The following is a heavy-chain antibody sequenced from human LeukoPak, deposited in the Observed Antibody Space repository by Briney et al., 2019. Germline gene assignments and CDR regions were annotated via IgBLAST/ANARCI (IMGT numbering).Heavy chain of an antibody. D-gene: IGHD4/OR15-4a*01. CDR3: ARHLTFFDY. V-gene: IGHV3-7*01. CDR1: RLTFSDYW. CDR2: IKQDGSET. Sequence: GGSLRLSCAVSRLTFSDYWMSWVRQAPGKGLEWVGNIKQDGSETYYGDSVKGRFTISRDNAKKSLYLQMNNLRAEDTAVYYCARHLTFFDYWGQGALVSVSS. J-gene: IGHJ4*02.